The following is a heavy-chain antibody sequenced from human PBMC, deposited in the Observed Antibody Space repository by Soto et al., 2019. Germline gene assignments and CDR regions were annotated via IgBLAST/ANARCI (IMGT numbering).Heavy chain of an antibody. CDR2: ISGSGGST. D-gene: IGHD2-8*01. V-gene: IGHV3-23*01. CDR3: AREEDGAGMVYAQNGPPALYYYYYGMDV. CDR1: GFTFSSYA. Sequence: GGSLRLSCAASGFTFSSYAMSWVRQAPGKGLEWVSAISGSGGSTYYADSVKGRFTISRDNAKNSLYLQMNSLRAEDTAVYYCAREEDGAGMVYAQNGPPALYYYYYGMDVWGQGTTVTVSS. J-gene: IGHJ6*02.